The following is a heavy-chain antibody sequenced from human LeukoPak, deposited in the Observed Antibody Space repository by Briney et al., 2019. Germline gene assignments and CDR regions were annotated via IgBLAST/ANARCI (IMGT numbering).Heavy chain of an antibody. CDR3: ASHVYSYGYHGAFDI. CDR1: GFTFSSYG. CDR2: ISYDGSNK. J-gene: IGHJ3*02. D-gene: IGHD5-18*01. V-gene: IGHV3-30*03. Sequence: GGSLRLSCAASGFTFSSYGMHWVRQAPGKGLEWVAVISYDGSNKYYADSVKGRFTISRDNSKNTLYLQMNSLRAEDTAVYYCASHVYSYGYHGAFDIWGQGTMVTVSS.